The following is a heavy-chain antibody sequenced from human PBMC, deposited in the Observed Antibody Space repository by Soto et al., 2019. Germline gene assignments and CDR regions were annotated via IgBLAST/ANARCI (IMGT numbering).Heavy chain of an antibody. J-gene: IGHJ6*02. CDR2: INHSGST. V-gene: IGHV4-34*01. CDR1: GGSFSGYY. D-gene: IGHD1-20*01. Sequence: SETLSLTCAVYGGSFSGYYWSWIRQPPGKGLEWIGEINHSGSTNYNPSLKSRVTISADTSKNQFSLKLSSVTAADTAVYYCARPRYNWNYYYYGMDVWGQGTTVTVSS. CDR3: ARPRYNWNYYYYGMDV.